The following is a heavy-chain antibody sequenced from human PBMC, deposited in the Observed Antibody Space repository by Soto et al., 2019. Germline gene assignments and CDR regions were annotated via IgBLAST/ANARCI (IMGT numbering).Heavy chain of an antibody. CDR3: AREDTAMALGGMDV. J-gene: IGHJ6*02. D-gene: IGHD5-18*01. CDR1: GFTVSSNY. CDR2: IYSGGST. V-gene: IGHV3-53*01. Sequence: GSLRLSCAASGFTVSSNYMSWVRQAPGKGLEWVSVIYSGGSTYYADSVKGRFTISRDNSKNTLYLQMNSLRAEDTAVYYCAREDTAMALGGMDVWGQGTTVTVSS.